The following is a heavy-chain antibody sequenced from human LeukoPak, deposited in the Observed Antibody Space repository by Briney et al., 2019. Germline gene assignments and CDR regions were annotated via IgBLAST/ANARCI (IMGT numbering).Heavy chain of an antibody. J-gene: IGHJ4*02. Sequence: PSGTLSLTCAVSGDSITSSNWWSWVRQPPEKGLEWIGEIYHSGNTNYNPPLKSRVTISLDKSKNQFSLKLSSVTAADTAVYYCARRGTLLWFGAFPEYYFDYWGQGTLVTVSS. CDR1: GDSITSSNW. CDR2: IYHSGNT. V-gene: IGHV4-4*02. CDR3: ARRGTLLWFGAFPEYYFDY. D-gene: IGHD3-10*01.